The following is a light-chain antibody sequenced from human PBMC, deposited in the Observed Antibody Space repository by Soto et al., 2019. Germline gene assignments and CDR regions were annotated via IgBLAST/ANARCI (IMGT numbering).Light chain of an antibody. Sequence: IQLTQSPSSLSASVGDRVTITCRASQGISSYLAWYQQKPGKAPKLLIYAASTLQSGAPSRFSGSGSGTDFTLTISSLQPEEFASYDCQQLNSYPFTFGPGTKVDIK. J-gene: IGKJ3*01. CDR2: AAS. V-gene: IGKV1-9*01. CDR1: QGISSY. CDR3: QQLNSYPFT.